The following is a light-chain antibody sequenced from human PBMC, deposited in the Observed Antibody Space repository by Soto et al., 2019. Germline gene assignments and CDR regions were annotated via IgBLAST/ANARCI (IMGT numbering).Light chain of an antibody. CDR1: QSVLYSSNNKNY. Sequence: DIVMTQSPDSLAVSLGERATINCKSSQSVLYSSNNKNYLAWYQQKPGQPPQLLIYWASTRESGVPDRFSGSGSGTDFTLTDSSLQAEDVAVYYCQQYYSTPPTFGQGTTVEI. V-gene: IGKV4-1*01. J-gene: IGKJ1*01. CDR2: WAS. CDR3: QQYYSTPPT.